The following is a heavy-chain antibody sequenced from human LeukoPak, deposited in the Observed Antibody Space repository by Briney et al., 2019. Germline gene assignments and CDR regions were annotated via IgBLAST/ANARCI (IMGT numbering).Heavy chain of an antibody. CDR2: ISASGVST. V-gene: IGHV3-23*01. CDR3: ANRKCGSGSWYYFDY. CDR1: GFTFSSYA. J-gene: IGHJ4*02. Sequence: PGRSLRLSCAASGFTFSSYAMSWVRQAPGKGLEWVSTISASGVSTYYADSVKGRFTISRDNSKDTLYLQMNSLRAEDTAVYYCANRKCGSGSWYYFDYWGQGTLVTVSS. D-gene: IGHD6-13*01.